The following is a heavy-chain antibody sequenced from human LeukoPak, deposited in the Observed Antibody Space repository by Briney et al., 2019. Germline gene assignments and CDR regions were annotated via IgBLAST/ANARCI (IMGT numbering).Heavy chain of an antibody. CDR3: ARDGTGSCYDFWSGFDY. Sequence: PGGSLRLSCAASGFTFDDYRMSWVRLAPGKGQEWVSGINWNGGSTGYADSVKGRFTISRDNAKNSLYLQMNSLKAEDTALYYCARDGTGSCYDFWSGFDYWGQGTLVTVSS. D-gene: IGHD3-3*01. CDR1: GFTFDDYR. V-gene: IGHV3-20*04. CDR2: INWNGGST. J-gene: IGHJ4*02.